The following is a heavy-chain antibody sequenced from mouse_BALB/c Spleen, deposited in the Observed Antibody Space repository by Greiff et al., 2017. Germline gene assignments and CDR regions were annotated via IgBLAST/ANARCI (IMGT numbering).Heavy chain of an antibody. Sequence: VQRVESGAELAKPGASVKMSCKASGYTFTSYWMHWVKQRPGQGLEWIGYINPSTGYTEYNQKFKDKATLTADKSSSTAYMQLSSLTSEDSAVYYCARRVHYYGSSPFAYWGQGTLVTVSA. CDR1: GYTFTSYW. CDR3: ARRVHYYGSSPFAY. V-gene: IGHV1-7*01. CDR2: INPSTGYT. J-gene: IGHJ3*01. D-gene: IGHD1-1*01.